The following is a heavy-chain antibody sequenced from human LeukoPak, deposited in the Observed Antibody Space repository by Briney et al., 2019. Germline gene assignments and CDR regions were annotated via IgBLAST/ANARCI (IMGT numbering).Heavy chain of an antibody. Sequence: SETLSLTCAVSGGSINDRDWWTWVRQPPGKGLEWLGEIQSSGRTNYNPSLKSRVTFSINKSQNQVFLNLGSVTAADTAVYHCARLSFTYSRGYYFDYWGQGTLVTVSS. CDR2: IQSSGRT. V-gene: IGHV4-4*02. D-gene: IGHD3-22*01. J-gene: IGHJ4*02. CDR3: ARLSFTYSRGYYFDY. CDR1: GGSINDRDW.